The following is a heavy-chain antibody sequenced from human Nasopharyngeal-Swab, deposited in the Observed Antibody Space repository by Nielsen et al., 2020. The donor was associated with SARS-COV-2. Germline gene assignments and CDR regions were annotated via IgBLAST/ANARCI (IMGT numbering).Heavy chain of an antibody. CDR3: ARLGIAAAAGTFDI. J-gene: IGHJ3*02. CDR2: IYRGDSDT. D-gene: IGHD6-13*01. Sequence: GESLKISCKGSGYSFTNYWIGWVRQMPGKGLEWMGIIYRGDSDTRYSPSFQGQATISADKSISTAYLQWSSLKASDTAMYFCARLGIAAAAGTFDIWGQGTMVTVSS. V-gene: IGHV5-51*01. CDR1: GYSFTNYW.